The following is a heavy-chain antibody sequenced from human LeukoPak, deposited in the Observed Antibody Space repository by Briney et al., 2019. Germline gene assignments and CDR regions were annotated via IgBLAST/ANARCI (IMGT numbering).Heavy chain of an antibody. V-gene: IGHV3-15*05. CDR1: GFTFINAW. CDR3: TADLAGGSKAIDY. CDR2: IKPNTDGATT. J-gene: IGHJ4*02. D-gene: IGHD3-10*01. Sequence: GGSLRLSCAASGFTFINAWMNWFRQAPGKGLEWVGRIKPNTDGATTHYAAPVAGRFTISRDDSKNTQSLQMNSLKIEDTAVYYCTADLAGGSKAIDYWGQGTLVTVS.